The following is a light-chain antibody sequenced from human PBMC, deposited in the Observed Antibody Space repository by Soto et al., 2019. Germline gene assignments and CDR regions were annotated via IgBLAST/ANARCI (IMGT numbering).Light chain of an antibody. J-gene: IGKJ5*01. CDR3: QQRSNWPIT. Sequence: EIVLTPLPAVLSLSPGERATLSCRASQSVSSYFAWYQQKPGQAPRLLIYDASNRATGIPAGFIGSGSGTDFTLTISSLEPEDFAVYYCQQRSNWPITFGQGTRLEIK. CDR2: DAS. CDR1: QSVSSY. V-gene: IGKV3-11*01.